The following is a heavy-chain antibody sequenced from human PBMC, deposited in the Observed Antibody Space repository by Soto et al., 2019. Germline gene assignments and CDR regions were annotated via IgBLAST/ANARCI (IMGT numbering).Heavy chain of an antibody. CDR2: ISYDGRNK. V-gene: IGHV3-30-3*01. Sequence: QVQLVESGGGVVQPGRSLRLSCAASGFTFSSYAMHWVRQAPGKGLEWVAVISYDGRNKYYADSVKGRFTISRDNSKNTLYLQMNILRAEDTAVYYCARAPVRFLVDYLDYWVQGTLVTVSS. D-gene: IGHD4-17*01. CDR1: GFTFSSYA. CDR3: ARAPVRFLVDYLDY. J-gene: IGHJ4*02.